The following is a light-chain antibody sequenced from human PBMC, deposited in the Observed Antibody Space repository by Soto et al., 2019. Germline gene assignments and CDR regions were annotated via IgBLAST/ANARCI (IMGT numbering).Light chain of an antibody. CDR2: AAS. CDR1: QSIDRY. J-gene: IGKJ1*01. CDR3: QQSGT. V-gene: IGKV1-39*01. Sequence: DSQMTQSPSSLSASVGDRVTITCRASQSIDRYLNWYQQKPGKAPKLLIYAASNLQSGVPSRFSGSGSGTDFTLTIRSLQPEDFATYYCQQSGTFGQGTKVDIK.